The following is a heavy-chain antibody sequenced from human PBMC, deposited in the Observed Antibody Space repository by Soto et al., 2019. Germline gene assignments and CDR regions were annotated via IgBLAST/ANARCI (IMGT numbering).Heavy chain of an antibody. J-gene: IGHJ4*02. Sequence: SETLTLTCADYGGSFSGYYWSWIRQPPGKGLEWIGEINHSGSTNYNPSLKSRVTISVDTSKNQFPLKLSSVTAADTAVYYCARTYDFWSGYSLGYFDYWGQGTLVTVSS. D-gene: IGHD3-3*01. CDR2: INHSGST. V-gene: IGHV4-34*01. CDR3: ARTYDFWSGYSLGYFDY. CDR1: GGSFSGYY.